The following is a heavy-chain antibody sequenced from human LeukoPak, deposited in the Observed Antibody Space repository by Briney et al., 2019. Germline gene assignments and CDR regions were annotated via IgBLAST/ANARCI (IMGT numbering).Heavy chain of an antibody. Sequence: ASVKVSCKASGYTFTSYYMHWVRQAPGQGLEWMGIINPSGGSTSYAQKFQGRVTMTRDMSTSTVYMELSSLRSEDPAVYYCTRDGITIFGVVIKGPTYYYMDVWGKGTTVTVSS. J-gene: IGHJ6*03. CDR1: GYTFTSYY. D-gene: IGHD3-3*01. CDR2: INPSGGST. V-gene: IGHV1-46*01. CDR3: TRDGITIFGVVIKGPTYYYMDV.